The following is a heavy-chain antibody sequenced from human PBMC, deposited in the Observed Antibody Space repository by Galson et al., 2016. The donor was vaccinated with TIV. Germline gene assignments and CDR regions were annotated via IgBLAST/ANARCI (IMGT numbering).Heavy chain of an antibody. CDR1: GFTFDDYG. CDR3: ARQYYYDSTVTWEKYYFDY. Sequence: SLRLSCAASGFTFDDYGMSWVRQAPGKGLEWVSGINGNDGTTGYADSVKGRFTISRDNAKNALYLQMNSLRAEDTALSYCARQYYYDSTVTWEKYYFDYWGRGTLVTVSS. J-gene: IGHJ4*02. V-gene: IGHV3-20*04. CDR2: INGNDGTT. D-gene: IGHD3-22*01.